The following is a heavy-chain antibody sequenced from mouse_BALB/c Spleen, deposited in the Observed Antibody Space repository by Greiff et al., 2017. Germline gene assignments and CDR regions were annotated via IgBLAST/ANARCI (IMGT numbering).Heavy chain of an antibody. J-gene: IGHJ2*01. D-gene: IGHD3-1*01. CDR1: GYTFTDYW. CDR2: IDTSDSYT. CDR3: ERERGSSGGVDY. V-gene: IGHV1-69*01. Sequence: QVQLQQPGAELVMPGASVKMSCKASGYTFTDYWMHWVKQRPGQGLEWIGAIDTSDSYTSYNQKFKGKATLTVDESSSTAYMQLSSLTSEDSAVYYCERERGSSGGVDYWGQGTTLTVSS.